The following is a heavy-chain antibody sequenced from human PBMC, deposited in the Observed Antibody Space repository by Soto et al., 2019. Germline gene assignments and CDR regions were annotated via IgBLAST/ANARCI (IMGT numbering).Heavy chain of an antibody. J-gene: IGHJ4*02. Sequence: EVQLLESGGGLVQPGGSLRLSCAASGFRFSSKAMSWVRRAPGKGLEWVSIISGSGISTYYPDSLKGRFTISRDNSKNMVYLEMNYLRAEDTAVYYCAKENGFQFVNFGASGFDYWGQGSLVSVSS. CDR1: GFRFSSKA. D-gene: IGHD6-6*01. CDR2: ISGSGIST. CDR3: AKENGFQFVNFGASGFDY. V-gene: IGHV3-23*01.